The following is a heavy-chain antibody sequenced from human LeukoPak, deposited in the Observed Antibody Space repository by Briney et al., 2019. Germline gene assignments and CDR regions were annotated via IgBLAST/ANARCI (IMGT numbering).Heavy chain of an antibody. V-gene: IGHV1-24*01. CDR2: FDPEGGET. D-gene: IGHD5-12*01. J-gene: IGHJ4*02. CDR3: ATGGPSGYDFDY. CDR1: GYTLTELS. Sequence: ASVKVSCKVSGYTLTELSMHWVRQAPGKGLEWVGGFDPEGGETIYAQKFQGRVTMTEDTSTDTAYMELSSLRSEDTAVYYCATGGPSGYDFDYWGQGTLVTVSS.